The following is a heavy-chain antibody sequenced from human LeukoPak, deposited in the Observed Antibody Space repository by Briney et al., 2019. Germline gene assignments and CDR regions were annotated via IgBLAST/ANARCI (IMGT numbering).Heavy chain of an antibody. CDR2: INHSGST. J-gene: IGHJ5*02. V-gene: IGHV4-34*01. Sequence: SETLSLTCAVYGGSFSGYYWSWIRQPPGKGLEWIGEINHSGSTNYNPSLKSRVTISVDTSKNQFSLKLSSVTAADTAVYYCARDLAAAGTIDPWGQGTLATVSS. CDR1: GGSFSGYY. D-gene: IGHD6-13*01. CDR3: ARDLAAAGTIDP.